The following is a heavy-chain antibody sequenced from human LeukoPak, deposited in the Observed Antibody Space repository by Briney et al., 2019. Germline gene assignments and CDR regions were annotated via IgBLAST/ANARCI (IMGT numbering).Heavy chain of an antibody. CDR2: INHSGST. V-gene: IGHV4-34*01. CDR3: ARHLCRIYCRGAFDI. CDR1: GGSFSDYY. D-gene: IGHD2-15*01. J-gene: IGHJ3*02. Sequence: PSETLSLTCAVYGGSFSDYYWSWIRQPPGKGLEWIGEINHSGSTNYNPSLKSRATISVDTSKNQFSLKLSSVTAADTAVYYCARHLCRIYCRGAFDIWGQGTMVAVSS.